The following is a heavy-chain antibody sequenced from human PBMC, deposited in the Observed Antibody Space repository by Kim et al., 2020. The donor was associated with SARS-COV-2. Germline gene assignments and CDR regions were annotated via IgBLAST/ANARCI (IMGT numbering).Heavy chain of an antibody. D-gene: IGHD3-10*01. Sequence: SVKVSCKASGGTFSNYAISWVRQAPGQGLEWMGGIIPIFGTANYAQKFQGRVTITADESTSTAYMELSSLRSEDTAVYYCVRGYYGSGRQTYYYYYYGMNVGGQGTTVTVSS. J-gene: IGHJ6*02. CDR1: GGTFSNYA. CDR2: IIPIFGTA. CDR3: VRGYYGSGRQTYYYYYYGMNV. V-gene: IGHV1-69*13.